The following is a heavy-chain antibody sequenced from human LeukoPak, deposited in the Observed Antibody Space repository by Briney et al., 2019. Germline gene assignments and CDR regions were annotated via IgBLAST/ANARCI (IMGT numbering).Heavy chain of an antibody. V-gene: IGHV3-48*04. J-gene: IGHJ4*02. Sequence: GSLRLSCAASGFTFSSYSMNWVRQAPGKGLEWVSYISSSSSTIYYADSVEGRFTISRGNAKNSLYLQMNSLRAEDTAVYYCARVKAERGQLDLNTPLDYWGQGTLVTVSS. CDR3: ARVKAERGQLDLNTPLDY. CDR2: ISSSSSTI. D-gene: IGHD2-2*01. CDR1: GFTFSSYS.